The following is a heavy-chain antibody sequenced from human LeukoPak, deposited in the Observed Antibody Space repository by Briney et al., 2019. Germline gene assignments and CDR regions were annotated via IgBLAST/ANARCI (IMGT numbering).Heavy chain of an antibody. CDR3: ARDVGLYYDILTGYYGLDY. J-gene: IGHJ4*02. D-gene: IGHD3-9*01. CDR1: GFTFSSYA. CDR2: ISYDGSNK. Sequence: PGRSLRLSCAASGFTFSSYAMHWVRQAPGKGLEWVAVISYDGSNKYYADSVKGRFTISRDNSKNTLYLQMNSLRAEDTAVYYCARDVGLYYDILTGYYGLDYRGQGTLVTVSS. V-gene: IGHV3-30*04.